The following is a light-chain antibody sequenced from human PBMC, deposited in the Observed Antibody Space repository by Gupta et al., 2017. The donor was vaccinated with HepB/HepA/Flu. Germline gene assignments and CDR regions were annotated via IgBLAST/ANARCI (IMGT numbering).Light chain of an antibody. CDR1: QSISSW. V-gene: IGKV1-5*03. CDR3: QQYNSYPLT. CDR2: KAS. Sequence: IQMTQSPPTLPASVGDRVTITCRASQSISSWLAWYQQRPGKAPKLLIYKASDLESGVPSRFSGSGSGTEFTLTISSLQPDDSATYYCQQYNSYPLTFGGGTKVEIK. J-gene: IGKJ4*01.